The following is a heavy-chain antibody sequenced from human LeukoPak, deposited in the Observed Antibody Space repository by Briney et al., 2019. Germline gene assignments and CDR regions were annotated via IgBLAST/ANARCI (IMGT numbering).Heavy chain of an antibody. CDR3: ARDRGYCSGGSCYTYYFDY. D-gene: IGHD2-15*01. J-gene: IGHJ4*02. V-gene: IGHV3-48*02. CDR1: GLTFGSYC. Sequence: GGSLRLSCAASGLTFGSYCMNWVRQAPGQGLEWISYISLSSGTIYYADSVKGRFTISRDNAKNSLYLQMNSLRDEDTAVYYCARDRGYCSGGSCYTYYFDYWGQGTLVTVSS. CDR2: ISLSSGTI.